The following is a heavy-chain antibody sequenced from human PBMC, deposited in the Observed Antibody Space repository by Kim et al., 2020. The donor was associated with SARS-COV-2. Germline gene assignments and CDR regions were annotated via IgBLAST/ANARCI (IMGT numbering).Heavy chain of an antibody. J-gene: IGHJ6*02. Sequence: SETLSLTCTVSGGSISSYYWSWIRQPPGKGLEWIGYIYYSGSTNYNPSLKSRVTISVDTSKNQFSLKLSSVTAADTAVYYCARRALLGVVAATSNYGMDVWGQGTTVTVSS. V-gene: IGHV4-59*01. D-gene: IGHD2-15*01. CDR2: IYYSGST. CDR1: GGSISSYY. CDR3: ARRALLGVVAATSNYGMDV.